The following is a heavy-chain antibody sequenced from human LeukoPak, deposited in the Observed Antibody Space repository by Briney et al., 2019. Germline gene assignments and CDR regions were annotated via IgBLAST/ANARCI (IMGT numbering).Heavy chain of an antibody. J-gene: IGHJ6*03. CDR1: GFTFSSYA. D-gene: IGHD2-2*01. CDR3: AKEPPRYCSSTSCSNYYYYYMDV. V-gene: IGHV3-23*01. Sequence: GGSLRLSCAASGFTFSSYAVSWVRQAPGKGLEWVSAISGSGGSTYYADSVKGRFTISRDNSKNTLYLQMNSLRAEDTAVYYCAKEPPRYCSSTSCSNYYYYYMDVWGKGTTVTVSS. CDR2: ISGSGGST.